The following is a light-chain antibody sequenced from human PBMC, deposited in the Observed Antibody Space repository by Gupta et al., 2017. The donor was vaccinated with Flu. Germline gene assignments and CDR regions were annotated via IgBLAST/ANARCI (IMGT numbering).Light chain of an antibody. CDR1: QSVSSY. J-gene: IGKJ2*01. CDR3: LQYGSSPEYT. CDR2: GAS. Sequence: EFVLTQSPGTLSLSPGQRATLSCRASQSVSSYLAWYQQRPGQAPRLLIYGASSRAPGIPDRFSGGGSGTDFTLTISRLEPKDFAVYYCLQYGSSPEYTFGQGTKLEI. V-gene: IGKV3-20*01.